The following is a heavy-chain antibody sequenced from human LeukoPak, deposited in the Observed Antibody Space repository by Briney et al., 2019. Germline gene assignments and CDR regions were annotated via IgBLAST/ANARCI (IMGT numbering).Heavy chain of an antibody. V-gene: IGHV1-69*13. CDR2: IIPAFGIP. D-gene: IGHD3-10*01. J-gene: IGHJ4*02. CDR3: ASEADCTMVRGASFDQ. CDR1: GDNLSRYT. Sequence: GASVKVSCKASGDNLSRYTVTWVRRAPGQGLEWMGGIIPAFGIPNYAQKFQGRVTITADEISSTAYMELRSLRSDDTAVYFCASEADCTMVRGASFDQWGQGTLVTVSS.